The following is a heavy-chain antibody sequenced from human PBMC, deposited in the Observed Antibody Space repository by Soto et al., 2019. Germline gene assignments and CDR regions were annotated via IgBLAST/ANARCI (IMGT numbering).Heavy chain of an antibody. V-gene: IGHV5-51*01. CDR2: IFPSDSHT. CDR1: GYKFTSSW. CDR3: ARKDKSGYFNWFDP. Sequence: GESRKISCRTSGYKFTSSWIAWVRQMPGKGLEWMGIIFPSDSHTRYSPSFQGQVTISADRTTSTVFLQWASLKASDTAVYFCARKDKSGYFNWFDPWGQGTLVTVSS. D-gene: IGHD3-22*01. J-gene: IGHJ5*02.